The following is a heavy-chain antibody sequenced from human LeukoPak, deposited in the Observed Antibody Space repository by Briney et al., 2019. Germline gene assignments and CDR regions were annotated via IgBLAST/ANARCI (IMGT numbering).Heavy chain of an antibody. J-gene: IGHJ4*02. CDR1: GYTFTTYG. V-gene: IGHV1-18*01. Sequence: ASVTVSCTASGYTFTTYGISWVRQAPGQGLEWMGWISAYNGNTNYAQKLQGRVTMTTDTSTSTAYMELRNLRSDDTAVYYCARATMVRGVTFPPDYWGQGTLVTVSS. D-gene: IGHD3-10*01. CDR2: ISAYNGNT. CDR3: ARATMVRGVTFPPDY.